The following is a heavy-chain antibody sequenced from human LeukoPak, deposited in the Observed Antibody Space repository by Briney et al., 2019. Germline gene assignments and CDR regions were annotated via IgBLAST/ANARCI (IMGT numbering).Heavy chain of an antibody. CDR1: GYTFTSYD. CDR2: MNPNSGNT. J-gene: IGHJ6*03. Sequence: ASVKVSCKASGYTFTSYDINWVRQATGQGLEWMGWMNPNSGNTGYAQKFQGRVTMTRNTSISTVYMELSSLRSEDTAVYYCARAGKLRYFDWLPRGLYYYYMDVWGKGTTVTVSS. V-gene: IGHV1-8*01. CDR3: ARAGKLRYFDWLPRGLYYYYMDV. D-gene: IGHD3-9*01.